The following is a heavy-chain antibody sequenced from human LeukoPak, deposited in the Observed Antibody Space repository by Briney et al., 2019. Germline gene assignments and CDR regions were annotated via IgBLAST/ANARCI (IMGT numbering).Heavy chain of an antibody. Sequence: ASVKLSCKVSGYTLTELSMHWVRQAPGKGLEWMGGFDPEDGETIYAQKFQGRVTMTEDTSTDTAYMELSSLRSEDTAVYYCATDKDGSGSYYTWGQGTLVTVSS. V-gene: IGHV1-24*01. CDR2: FDPEDGET. J-gene: IGHJ4*02. CDR3: ATDKDGSGSYYT. CDR1: GYTLTELS. D-gene: IGHD3-10*01.